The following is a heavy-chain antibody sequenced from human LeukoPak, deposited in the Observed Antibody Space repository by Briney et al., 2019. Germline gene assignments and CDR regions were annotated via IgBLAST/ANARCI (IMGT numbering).Heavy chain of an antibody. CDR1: GFTFKLYW. CDR3: VRGGPSTWS. J-gene: IGHJ5*02. Sequence: GGSLRLSCAASGFTFKLYWMHWVRQVPGKRPVWVSRINDDGSDTIYADSVRGRFTISRDDAKNTVYLQMNNLRAEDTAVYYCVRGGPSTWSWGQGTLVTVSS. CDR2: INDDGSDT. V-gene: IGHV3-74*01. D-gene: IGHD2-15*01.